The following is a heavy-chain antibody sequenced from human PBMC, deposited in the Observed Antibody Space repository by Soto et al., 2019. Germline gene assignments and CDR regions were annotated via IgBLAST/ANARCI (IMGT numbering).Heavy chain of an antibody. D-gene: IGHD6-19*01. V-gene: IGHV3-23*01. CDR3: AKGLIASRAGNWFDP. J-gene: IGHJ5*02. CDR2: LTGSGGTT. CDR1: GFTFRNYA. Sequence: LRLSCAASGFTFRNYAMHWVRQAPGKGLEWVSALTGSGGTTYYADSVKGRFTISRDNSKNTLYLEMNGLRGEDAAVYYCAKGLIASRAGNWFDPWGQGTQVTVSS.